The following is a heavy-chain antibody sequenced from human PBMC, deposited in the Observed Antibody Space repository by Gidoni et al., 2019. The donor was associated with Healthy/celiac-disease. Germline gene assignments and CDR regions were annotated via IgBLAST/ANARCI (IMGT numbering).Heavy chain of an antibody. CDR1: GGSFSGYY. J-gene: IGHJ3*02. CDR3: ARPSYYYDSSGYYSHRARNHDAFDT. V-gene: IGHV4-34*01. D-gene: IGHD3-22*01. CDR2: INHSGST. Sequence: QVQLQQWGAGLLKPSETLSLTCAVYGGSFSGYYWRWIRQPPGKGLEWIGEINHSGSTNYNPSLKSRVTISVDTSKNQFSLKLSSVTAADTAVYYCARPSYYYDSSGYYSHRARNHDAFDTWGQGTMVTVSS.